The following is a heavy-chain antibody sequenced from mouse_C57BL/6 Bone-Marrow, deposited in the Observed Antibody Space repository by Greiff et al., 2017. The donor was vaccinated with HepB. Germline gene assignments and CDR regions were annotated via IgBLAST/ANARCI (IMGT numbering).Heavy chain of an antibody. V-gene: IGHV1-81*01. D-gene: IGHD2-1*01. CDR1: GYTFTSYG. Sequence: QVQLQQSGAELARPGASVKLSCKASGYTFTSYGISWVKQRTGQGLEWIGEIYPRSGNTYYNEKFKGKATLTADKSSSTAYMELRSLTSEDSAVYFCARYSLLYYLGAYWGQGTLVTVSA. J-gene: IGHJ3*01. CDR2: IYPRSGNT. CDR3: ARYSLLYYLGAY.